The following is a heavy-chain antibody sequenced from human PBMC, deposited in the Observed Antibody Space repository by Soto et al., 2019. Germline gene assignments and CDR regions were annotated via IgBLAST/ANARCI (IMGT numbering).Heavy chain of an antibody. CDR1: GFTFSSYG. V-gene: IGHV3-30*18. D-gene: IGHD6-19*01. CDR2: ISYDGSNK. J-gene: IGHJ4*02. CDR3: AKGSSGWYGGLVDY. Sequence: GGSLRLSCAASGFTFSSYGMHWVRQAPGKGLEWVAVISYDGSNKYYADSVKGRFTISRDNSKNTLYLQMNSLRAEDTAVYYCAKGSSGWYGGLVDYWGQGTLVTVSS.